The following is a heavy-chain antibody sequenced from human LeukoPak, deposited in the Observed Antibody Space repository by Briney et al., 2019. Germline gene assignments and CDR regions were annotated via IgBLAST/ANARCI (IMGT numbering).Heavy chain of an antibody. J-gene: IGHJ4*02. CDR2: IYCSGST. CDR1: GGSISSYY. Sequence: SETLSLTCTVSGGSISSYYWSWIRQPPGKGLEWIGYIYCSGSTNYNPSLKSRVTISLDTSKNQFSLKLSSVTAADTAVYYCARGDYTPHLDYWGQGTLVTVSS. CDR3: ARGDYTPHLDY. V-gene: IGHV4-59*01. D-gene: IGHD4-11*01.